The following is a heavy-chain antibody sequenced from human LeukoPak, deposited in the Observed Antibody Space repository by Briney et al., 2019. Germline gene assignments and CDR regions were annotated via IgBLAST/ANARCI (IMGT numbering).Heavy chain of an antibody. D-gene: IGHD3-16*02. J-gene: IGHJ4*02. CDR3: ATTYYVWGSYRYTDGGYFDY. V-gene: IGHV4-4*07. CDR1: GDSISNYY. CDR2: VYTSGST. Sequence: SETLSLTCTVSGDSISNYYWSWIRQPAGKGLEWIGRVYTSGSTNYNPSLKSRVTMSVDTSKNQFSLKLSSVTAADTAVYYCATTYYVWGSYRYTDGGYFDYWGQGTLVTVSS.